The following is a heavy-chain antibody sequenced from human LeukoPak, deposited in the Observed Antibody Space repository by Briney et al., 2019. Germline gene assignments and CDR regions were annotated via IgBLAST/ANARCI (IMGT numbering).Heavy chain of an antibody. CDR1: GGSFSGYY. V-gene: IGHV4-34*01. J-gene: IGHJ6*03. CDR3: ARGSNWGFRDHYMDV. D-gene: IGHD7-27*01. CDR2: INHSGST. Sequence: PSETLSLTCAVYGGSFSGYYWSWIRQPPGKGLEWIGEINHSGSTNYNPSLKSRVTISVDTSKNQFSLKLSSVTAADTAVYYCARGSNWGFRDHYMDVWGKGTTVTVSS.